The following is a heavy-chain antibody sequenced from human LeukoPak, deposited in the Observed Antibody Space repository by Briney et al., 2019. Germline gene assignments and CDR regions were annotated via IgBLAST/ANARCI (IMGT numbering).Heavy chain of an antibody. J-gene: IGHJ4*02. CDR3: ARDPDCSSTSCSDY. V-gene: IGHV1-69*13. D-gene: IGHD2-2*01. CDR2: IIPIFGTA. CDR1: GYTFTSYG. Sequence: SVKVSCKASGYTFTSYGISWVRQAPGQGLESMGGIIPIFGTANYAQKFQGRVTITADESTSTAYMELSSLRSEDTAVYYCARDPDCSSTSCSDYWGQGTLVTVSS.